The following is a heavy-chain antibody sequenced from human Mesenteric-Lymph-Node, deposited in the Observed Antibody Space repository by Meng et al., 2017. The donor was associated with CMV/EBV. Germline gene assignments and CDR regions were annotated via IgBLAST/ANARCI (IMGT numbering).Heavy chain of an antibody. J-gene: IGHJ3*02. D-gene: IGHD1-14*01. CDR2: IDPGASET. V-gene: IGHV3-7*01. CDR1: GFPFSYYW. CDR3: ARERSRPFASLIISVSSRKGSRQHDAFDI. Sequence: GESLKISCAASGFPFSYYWMTWVRQAPGKGLEWVANIDPGASETNYVDSVKGRFTVSRDNANNLLYLRMNSLRAEDTAVYYCARERSRPFASLIISVSSRKGSRQHDAFDIWGQGTMVTVSS.